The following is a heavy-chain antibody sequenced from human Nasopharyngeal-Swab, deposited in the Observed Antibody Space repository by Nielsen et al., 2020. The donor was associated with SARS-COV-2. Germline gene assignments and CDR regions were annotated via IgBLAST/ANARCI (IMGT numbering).Heavy chain of an antibody. CDR2: IYYSGST. CDR3: ARLKGDSGYSYGYYLRNWFDP. J-gene: IGHJ5*02. Sequence: WIRQPPGKGLEWIGSIYYSGSTYYNPSLKSRVTISVDTSKNQFSLKLSSVTAADTAVYYCARLKGDSGYSYGYYLRNWFDPWAREPWSPSPQ. D-gene: IGHD5-18*01. V-gene: IGHV4-39*01.